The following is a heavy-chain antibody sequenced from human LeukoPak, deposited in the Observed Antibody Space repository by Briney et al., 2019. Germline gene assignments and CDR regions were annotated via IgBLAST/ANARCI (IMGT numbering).Heavy chain of an antibody. CDR1: GYSFTSYW. J-gene: IGHJ3*02. CDR2: IYPGDSDT. V-gene: IGHV5-51*01. D-gene: IGHD6-13*01. Sequence: GESLKISCKGSGYSFTSYWIGWVRQMPGKGLEWMGIIYPGDSDTRYSPSFQGQVTISADKSISTAYLQWSSLKASDTAMYYCARVYIAAAANGHDAFDIWGQGTMVTVSS. CDR3: ARVYIAAAANGHDAFDI.